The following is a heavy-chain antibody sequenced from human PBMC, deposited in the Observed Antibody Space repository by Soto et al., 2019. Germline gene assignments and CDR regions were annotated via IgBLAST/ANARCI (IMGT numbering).Heavy chain of an antibody. CDR2: ISAYNGNT. CDR1: GYTFTSYG. Sequence: ASVKVSCKASGYTFTSYGISWVRQAPGQGLEWMGWISAYNGNTNYAQKLQGRVTMTTDTSTSTAYMELRSLSSDDTAVYYCARDVGYSSSCTHYYYYYGMDVWGQGTTVTVSS. D-gene: IGHD6-13*01. J-gene: IGHJ6*02. V-gene: IGHV1-18*04. CDR3: ARDVGYSSSCTHYYYYYGMDV.